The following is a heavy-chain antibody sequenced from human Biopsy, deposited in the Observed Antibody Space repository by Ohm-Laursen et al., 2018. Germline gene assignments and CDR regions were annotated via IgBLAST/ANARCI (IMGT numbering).Heavy chain of an antibody. Sequence: SVKVSCKTSTGTFDSYGVTWVRQAPGQGLEWMGRIIPILRTTTYAPKFQGRVTFTADKSSNTAYMELSSLRSEDTAVYYCAADINVWNVNYWGQGTQVTVSS. CDR1: TGTFDSYG. CDR2: IIPILRTT. J-gene: IGHJ4*02. V-gene: IGHV1-69*04. D-gene: IGHD1-1*01. CDR3: AADINVWNVNY.